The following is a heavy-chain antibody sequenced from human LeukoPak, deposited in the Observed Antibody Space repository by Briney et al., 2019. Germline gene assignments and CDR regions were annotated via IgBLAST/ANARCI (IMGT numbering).Heavy chain of an antibody. CDR2: IYYSGST. D-gene: IGHD2-2*01. V-gene: IGHV4-59*01. CDR3: ARGVGYCSSTSCLTSYYFDY. Sequence: SETLSLTCSVSGGSISSYYWSWIRQPPGKGLEWIGYIYYSGSTNYNPSLKSRVTISVDTSKNQFSLKLSSVTAADTAVYYCARGVGYCSSTSCLTSYYFDYWGQGTLVTVSS. J-gene: IGHJ4*02. CDR1: GGSISSYY.